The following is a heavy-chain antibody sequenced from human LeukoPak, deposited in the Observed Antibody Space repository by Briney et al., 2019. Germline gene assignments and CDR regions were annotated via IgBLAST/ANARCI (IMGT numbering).Heavy chain of an antibody. V-gene: IGHV3-43D*03. CDR2: ITGSGDIT. D-gene: IGHD3-10*01. CDR1: GFTFKNYA. Sequence: QSGGSLRLSCAASGFTFKNYAMHWVRQAPGKGLEWVSLITGSGDITYYADSVKGRFIISRDNNKNTLSLQMNSLRVEDTAFYYCEKETDDYCSGSGAQPYDYYYYYMDVWGKGTTVTVSS. CDR3: EKETDDYCSGSGAQPYDYYYYYMDV. J-gene: IGHJ6*03.